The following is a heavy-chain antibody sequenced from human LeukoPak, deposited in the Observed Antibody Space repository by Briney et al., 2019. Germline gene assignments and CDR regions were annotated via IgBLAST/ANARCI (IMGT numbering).Heavy chain of an antibody. J-gene: IGHJ4*02. CDR1: GGSFSGYC. CDR3: ARERWLVRVTFDY. D-gene: IGHD6-19*01. Sequence: SETLSLTCAVYGGSFSGYCWSWIRQPPGKGLEWIGEINHSGSTNYNPSLKSRVTISVDTSKNQFSLKLSSVTAADTAVYYCARERWLVRVTFDYWGQGTLVTVSS. V-gene: IGHV4-34*01. CDR2: INHSGST.